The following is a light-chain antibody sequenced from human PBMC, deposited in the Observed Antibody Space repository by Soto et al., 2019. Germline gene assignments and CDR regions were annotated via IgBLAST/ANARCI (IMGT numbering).Light chain of an antibody. CDR2: DAS. CDR3: QHVGDYSRA. Sequence: AIQLTHSPSSLSAPVGDRVTISCRASQGISSALAWYQRKPGKPPRLLIYDASSLHSGVPSRYSGSGSWTGFTLTISCLQTEELGSDDCQHVGDYSRAFGRETMLDIK. V-gene: IGKV1D-13*01. CDR1: QGISSA. J-gene: IGKJ2*01.